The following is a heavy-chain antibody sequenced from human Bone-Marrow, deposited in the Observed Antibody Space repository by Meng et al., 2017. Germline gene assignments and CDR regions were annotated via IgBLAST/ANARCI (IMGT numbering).Heavy chain of an antibody. CDR2: IYYSGST. V-gene: IGHV4-39*07. Sequence: SETLSLTCTVSSGSISSSSYYWGWIRQPPGKGLEWIGSIYYSGSTYYNPSLKSRVTISVDTSKNQFSLKLSSVTAADTAVYYCARDLLFYYDSSGPKGVDYWGQGTLVTVSS. D-gene: IGHD3-22*01. J-gene: IGHJ4*02. CDR3: ARDLLFYYDSSGPKGVDY. CDR1: SGSISSSSYY.